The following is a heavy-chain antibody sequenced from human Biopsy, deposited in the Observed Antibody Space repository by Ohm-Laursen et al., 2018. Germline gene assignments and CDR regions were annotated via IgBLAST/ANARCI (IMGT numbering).Heavy chain of an antibody. CDR1: GVSVTSRGYY. CDR3: ARRGSGGRSFDY. J-gene: IGHJ4*02. CDR2: VYNGGIT. V-gene: IGHV4-61*08. Sequence: SETLSLTCTVSGVSVTSRGYYWTWIRQPPGKGLEWIGHVYNGGITNYNPSLKSRVTISVDTSKNQISLKLGSVTVADTAVFYCARRGSGGRSFDYWGQGSLVTVSS. D-gene: IGHD2-15*01.